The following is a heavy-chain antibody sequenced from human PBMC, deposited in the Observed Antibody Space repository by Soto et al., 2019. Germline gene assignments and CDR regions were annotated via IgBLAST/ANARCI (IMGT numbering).Heavy chain of an antibody. Sequence: QVQLVESGGGVVQPGRSLRLSCAASGFTFSSYGMHWVRQAPGKGLEWVAVISYDGSNKYYADSVKGRFTISRDNSKNTLYLQMNSLRAEDTAVYYCGSDGYGDYVHWFDPWGQGTLVTVSS. CDR2: ISYDGSNK. V-gene: IGHV3-30*03. CDR3: GSDGYGDYVHWFDP. J-gene: IGHJ5*02. D-gene: IGHD4-17*01. CDR1: GFTFSSYG.